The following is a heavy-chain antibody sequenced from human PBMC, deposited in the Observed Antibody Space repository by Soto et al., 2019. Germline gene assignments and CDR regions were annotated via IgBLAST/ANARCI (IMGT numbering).Heavy chain of an antibody. J-gene: IGHJ5*02. D-gene: IGHD2-8*01. CDR3: ARHWALLYCTNGVCYTDWFDP. V-gene: IGHV4-39*01. Sequence: SETLSLTCTVSGGSISSSSYYWGWIRQPPGKGLEWIGSIYYSGSTYYNPSLKSRVTISVDTSKNQFSLKLSSVTAADTAVYYCARHWALLYCTNGVCYTDWFDPWGQGTLVTVSS. CDR2: IYYSGST. CDR1: GGSISSSSYY.